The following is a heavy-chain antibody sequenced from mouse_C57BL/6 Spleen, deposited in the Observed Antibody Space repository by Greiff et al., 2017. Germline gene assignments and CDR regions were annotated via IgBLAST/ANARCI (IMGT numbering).Heavy chain of an antibody. CDR3: ARRTLPRDAMDY. CDR1: GYTFTSYW. CDR2: IDPSDSYT. V-gene: IGHV1-69*01. Sequence: QVQLQQPGAELVMPGASVKLSCKASGYTFTSYWMHWVKQRPGQGLEWIGEIDPSDSYTNYNQKFKGKSTLTVDKSSSTAYMQLSSLTSEDSAVYYCARRTLPRDAMDYWGQGTSVTVSS. D-gene: IGHD1-2*01. J-gene: IGHJ4*01.